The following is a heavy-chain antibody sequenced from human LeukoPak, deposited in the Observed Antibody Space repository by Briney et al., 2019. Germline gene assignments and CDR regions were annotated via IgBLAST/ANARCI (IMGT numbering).Heavy chain of an antibody. V-gene: IGHV3-33*01. Sequence: GGSLRLSCTASGFTFGDYAMSWIRQAPGKGLEWVAVIWYDGSNKYYADSVKGRFTISRDNSKNTLYLQMNSLRAEDTAVYYCARDRSPYGDYEGALDYWGQGTLVTVSS. J-gene: IGHJ4*02. CDR3: ARDRSPYGDYEGALDY. D-gene: IGHD4-17*01. CDR2: IWYDGSNK. CDR1: GFTFGDYA.